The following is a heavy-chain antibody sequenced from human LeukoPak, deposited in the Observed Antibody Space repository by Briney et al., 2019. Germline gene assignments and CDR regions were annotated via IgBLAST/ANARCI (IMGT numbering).Heavy chain of an antibody. CDR3: ASRNRVSSSWSDAFDI. CDR1: GFTVSSNY. V-gene: IGHV3-53*01. CDR2: IYSGGST. Sequence: GGSLRLSCAASGFTVSSNYMSWVRQAPGKGLEWVSVIYSGGSTYYADSVKGRFTISRDNSKNTLYLQMNSLRAEDTAVYYCASRNRVSSSWSDAFDIWGQGTMVTVSS. D-gene: IGHD6-13*01. J-gene: IGHJ3*02.